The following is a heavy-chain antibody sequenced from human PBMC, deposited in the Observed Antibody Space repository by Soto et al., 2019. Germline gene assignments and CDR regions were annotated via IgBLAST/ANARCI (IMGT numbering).Heavy chain of an antibody. CDR1: GYSFTSYW. V-gene: IGHV5-10-1*01. J-gene: IGHJ6*02. Sequence: PGESLKISCKGSGYSFTSYWISWVRQMPGKGLEWMGRIDPSDSYTNYSPSFQGHVTISADKSISTAYLQWSSLKASDTAMYYCARLRESLYSGYDRYYYYGMDVWGQGTTVTVSS. CDR3: ARLRESLYSGYDRYYYYGMDV. CDR2: IDPSDSYT. D-gene: IGHD5-12*01.